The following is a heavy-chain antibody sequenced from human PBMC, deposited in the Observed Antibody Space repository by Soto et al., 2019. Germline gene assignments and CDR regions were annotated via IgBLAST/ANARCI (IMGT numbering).Heavy chain of an antibody. CDR2: IFHTGST. V-gene: IGHV4-31*03. D-gene: IGHD3-10*01. CDR3: ARDVGTLVGSFDF. J-gene: IGHJ4*01. CDR1: GGSISGYY. Sequence: SETLSLTCSVSGGSISGYYWSWIRQHPGKGPEWIGYIFHTGSTYYNPSLQSRVTLSIDTSKNQFSLRLNSVTAADTAVYYCARDVGTLVGSFDFWGHGTLVTVSS.